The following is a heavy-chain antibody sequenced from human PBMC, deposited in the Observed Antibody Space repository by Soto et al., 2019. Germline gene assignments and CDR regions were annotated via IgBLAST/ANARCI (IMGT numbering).Heavy chain of an antibody. Sequence: GGSLRLSCAASGFTVSSNYMSWVRQAPGKGLEWVSVIYSGGSTYYADSVKGRFTISRHNSKNTLYLQMNSLRAEDTAVYYCARSYSSSSRAWFDPWGQGTLVTVSS. CDR2: IYSGGST. CDR1: GFTVSSNY. J-gene: IGHJ5*02. D-gene: IGHD6-6*01. CDR3: ARSYSSSSRAWFDP. V-gene: IGHV3-53*04.